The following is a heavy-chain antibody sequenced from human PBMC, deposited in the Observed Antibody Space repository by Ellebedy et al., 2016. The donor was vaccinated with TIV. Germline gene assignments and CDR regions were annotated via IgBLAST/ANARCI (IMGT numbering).Heavy chain of an antibody. CDR2: IYYSGST. V-gene: IGHV4-59*01. J-gene: IGHJ6*02. CDR1: GGSISSYY. Sequence: SETLSLXXTVSGGSISSYYWSWIRQPPGKGLEWIGYIYYSGSTNYNPSLKSRVTISVDTSKNQFSLKLSSVTAADTAVYYCAGLTTVTTHYYYGMDVWGQGTTVTVSS. D-gene: IGHD4-17*01. CDR3: AGLTTVTTHYYYGMDV.